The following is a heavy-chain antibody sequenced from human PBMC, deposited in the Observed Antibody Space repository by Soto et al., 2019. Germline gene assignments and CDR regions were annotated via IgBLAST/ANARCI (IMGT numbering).Heavy chain of an antibody. Sequence: QITLKESGPTLVKPTQTLTLTCTFSGFSLSTSGVGVGWIRQPPGKALEWLALIYWDDDKRYSPSLKSRLTITNNTSKNQVVLTMTNMDPGDTATYYCAHRRWGRDGYPAYFDYWGQGTLVTVSS. V-gene: IGHV2-5*02. CDR1: GFSLSTSGVG. CDR2: IYWDDDK. D-gene: IGHD5-12*01. CDR3: AHRRWGRDGYPAYFDY. J-gene: IGHJ4*02.